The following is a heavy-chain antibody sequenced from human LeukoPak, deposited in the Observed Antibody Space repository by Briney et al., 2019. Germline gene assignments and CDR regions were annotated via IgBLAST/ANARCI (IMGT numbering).Heavy chain of an antibody. V-gene: IGHV3-7*01. CDR1: GFTFSSYW. Sequence: GGSLRLSCAASGFTFSSYWMSWVRQAPGQGLEWVANIREDGSEKYYEDSVKGRFTISRDNAKNSLYLQMNSLRVEDTAVYYCARDRLLEDREYNYYYYMDVWGKGTTVTVSS. D-gene: IGHD3-3*01. CDR3: ARDRLLEDREYNYYYYMDV. J-gene: IGHJ6*03. CDR2: IREDGSEK.